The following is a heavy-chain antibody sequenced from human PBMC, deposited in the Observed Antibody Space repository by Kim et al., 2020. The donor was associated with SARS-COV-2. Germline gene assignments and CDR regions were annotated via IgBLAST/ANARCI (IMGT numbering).Heavy chain of an antibody. Sequence: SVKVSCKASGGTFSSYAISWVRQAPGQGLEWMGGIIPIFGTANYAQKFQGRVTITADKSTSTVYMELSSLRSEDTAVYYYARGGNSLLWFGELSPGDHYDYSMDVWGQGTTVTVSS. CDR3: ARGGNSLLWFGELSPGDHYDYSMDV. D-gene: IGHD3-10*01. J-gene: IGHJ6*02. CDR1: GGTFSSYA. CDR2: IIPIFGTA. V-gene: IGHV1-69*06.